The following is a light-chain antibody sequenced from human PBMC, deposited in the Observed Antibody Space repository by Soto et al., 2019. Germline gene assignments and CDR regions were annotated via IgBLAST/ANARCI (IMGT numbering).Light chain of an antibody. J-gene: IGLJ2*01. CDR1: NIGIKS. Sequence: SYELTQPPSVSVAPGQTARITCGGNNIGIKSVHWYQQRPGQAPVLVVYEERARPSGIPERFSGSNSGNTATLTISRVEAGDEADYYCHVWDGSYHVVFGGGTKLTVL. CDR2: EER. CDR3: HVWDGSYHVV. V-gene: IGLV3-21*02.